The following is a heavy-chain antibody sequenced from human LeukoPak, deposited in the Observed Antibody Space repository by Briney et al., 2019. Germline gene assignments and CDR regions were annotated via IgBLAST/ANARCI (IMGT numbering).Heavy chain of an antibody. CDR3: ARDWYSSGRYLGD. V-gene: IGHV3-11*04. CDR1: GFTFSDYY. D-gene: IGHD6-19*01. J-gene: IGHJ4*02. CDR2: ISSSGSMI. Sequence: GGSLRLSCAASGFTFSDYYMGWIRQAPGKGLEWVSYISSSGSMIYYADSVKGRFTISRDNAKNSLYLQMNSLRAEDTAVYYCARDWYSSGRYLGDWGQGTLVTVSS.